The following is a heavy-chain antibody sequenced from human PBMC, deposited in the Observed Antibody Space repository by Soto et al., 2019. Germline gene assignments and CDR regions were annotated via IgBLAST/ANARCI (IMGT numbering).Heavy chain of an antibody. V-gene: IGHV3-33*01. CDR1: GFTFSSYG. D-gene: IGHD3-10*01. CDR2: IWYDGSNK. Sequence: QVQLVESGGGVVQPGRSLRLSCAASGFTFSSYGMHWVRQAPGKGLEWVAVIWYDGSNKYYADSVKGRSTISRDNSKNTLYLQMNSLRAEDTAVYYCASPIGSGSPDYWGQGTLVTVSS. CDR3: ASPIGSGSPDY. J-gene: IGHJ4*02.